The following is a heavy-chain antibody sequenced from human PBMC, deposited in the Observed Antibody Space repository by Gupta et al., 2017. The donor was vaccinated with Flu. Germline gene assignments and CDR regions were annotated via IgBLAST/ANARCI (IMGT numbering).Heavy chain of an antibody. D-gene: IGHD3-22*01. J-gene: IGHJ4*02. V-gene: IGHV1-2*06. CDR1: GYTFSAYY. CDR3: ARAYYYDSSAFYFEA. Sequence: QVHLVQSGAEVRQPGASVKVSCKASGYTFSAYYMHWVRQAPGQGLEWMGRSNPTSGDTNYAQNLQGRVTMTRDTSSNTAFMELTRLRSDDTAIYYCARAYYYDSSAFYFEAWGQGTMVTVSS. CDR2: SNPTSGDT.